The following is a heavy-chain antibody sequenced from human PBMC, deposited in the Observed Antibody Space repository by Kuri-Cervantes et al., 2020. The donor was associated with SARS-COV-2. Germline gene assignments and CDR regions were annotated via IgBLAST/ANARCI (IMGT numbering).Heavy chain of an antibody. CDR2: IYPGDSDT. Sequence: GESLKISCKGSGYSFTSYWIGWVRQMPGKGLEWMGIIYPGDSDTGYSPSFQGQVTISADKSISTAYLQWSSLKASDTAMYYCARQRGSSSWYYPPLHSYYYYYMDVWGKGTTVTVSS. D-gene: IGHD6-13*01. J-gene: IGHJ6*03. CDR3: ARQRGSSSWYYPPLHSYYYYYMDV. V-gene: IGHV5-51*01. CDR1: GYSFTSYW.